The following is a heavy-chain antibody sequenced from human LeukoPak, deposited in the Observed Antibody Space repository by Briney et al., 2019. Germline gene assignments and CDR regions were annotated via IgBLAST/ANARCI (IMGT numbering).Heavy chain of an antibody. Sequence: PGRSLRLSCAASGFTFSSYGMHWVRQAPGKGLEWVAVIWYDGSNKYYADSVKGRFTISRDNSKNTLYLQMNSLRAEDTAVYYCARDSARLSTVVTPDYWGQGTLVTVSS. CDR1: GFTFSSYG. CDR3: ARDSARLSTVVTPDY. D-gene: IGHD4-23*01. V-gene: IGHV3-33*01. CDR2: IWYDGSNK. J-gene: IGHJ4*02.